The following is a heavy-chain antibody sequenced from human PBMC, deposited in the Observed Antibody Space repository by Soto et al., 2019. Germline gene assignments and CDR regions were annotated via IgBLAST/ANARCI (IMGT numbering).Heavy chain of an antibody. J-gene: IGHJ4*02. CDR2: ISANGDTI. D-gene: IGHD5-12*01. Sequence: PGGSLRLSCVASGFTVYDYPMHWVRQAPGKGLEWVSGISANGDTIDYADSVKGRFTISRDNAKNSLFLQMNSLRPEDTALYYCEKDLKWGGMATSDYFDSWGQGTQVIVSS. CDR3: EKDLKWGGMATSDYFDS. CDR1: GFTVYDYP. V-gene: IGHV3-9*01.